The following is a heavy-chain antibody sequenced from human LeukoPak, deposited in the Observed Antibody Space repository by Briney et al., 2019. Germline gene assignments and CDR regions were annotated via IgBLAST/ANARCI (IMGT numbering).Heavy chain of an antibody. CDR1: GGSISSSSYY. Sequence: SETLSLTCTVSGGSISSSSYYWGWIRQPPGKGLEWIGSVYYKGSTYYIPSLKSRVTISVDTSKNQFSLKLSSVTAADTAMYCCARVGGXXXXGRIFDYWGQGTLVTVSS. D-gene: IGHD2-15*01. J-gene: IGHJ4*02. CDR2: VYYKGST. CDR3: ARVGGXXXXGRIFDY. V-gene: IGHV4-39*07.